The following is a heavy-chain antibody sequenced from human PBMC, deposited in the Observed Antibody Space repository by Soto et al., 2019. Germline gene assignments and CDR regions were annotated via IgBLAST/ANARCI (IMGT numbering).Heavy chain of an antibody. CDR2: ISGSGGST. Sequence: GGSLRLSCAASGFTFSSYAMSWVRQAPGKGLEWVSAISGSGGSTYYADSVKGRFTISRDNSKNTLYLQMNSLRAEDTAVYYCAKDQEQQQGKYYYCMDVWGQGTTVTVSS. CDR3: AKDQEQQQGKYYYCMDV. J-gene: IGHJ6*02. V-gene: IGHV3-23*01. D-gene: IGHD6-13*01. CDR1: GFTFSSYA.